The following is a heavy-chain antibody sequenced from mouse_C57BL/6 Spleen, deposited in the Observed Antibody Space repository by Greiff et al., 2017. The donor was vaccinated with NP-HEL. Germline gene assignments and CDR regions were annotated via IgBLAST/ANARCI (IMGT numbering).Heavy chain of an antibody. Sequence: EVKLMESGEGLVKPGGSLKLSCAASGFTFSSYAMSWVRQTPEKRLEWVAYISSGGDYIYYADTVKGRFTISRDNARNTLYLQMSSLKSEDTAMYYCTRDPYARGYFDVWGTGTTVTVSS. V-gene: IGHV5-9-1*02. CDR1: GFTFSSYA. CDR3: TRDPYARGYFDV. J-gene: IGHJ1*03. CDR2: ISSGGDYI. D-gene: IGHD6-5*01.